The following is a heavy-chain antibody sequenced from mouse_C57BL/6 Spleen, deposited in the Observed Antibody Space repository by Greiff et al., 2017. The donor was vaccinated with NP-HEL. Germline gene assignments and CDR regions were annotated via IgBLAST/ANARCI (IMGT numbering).Heavy chain of an antibody. Sequence: EVKVEESGPGMVKPSQSLSLTCTVTGYSITSGYDWHWIRHFPGNKLEWMGYISYSGSTNYNPSLKSRISITHDTSKNHFFLKLNSVTTEDTATYYCARGSSFAWFAYWGQGTLVTVSA. J-gene: IGHJ3*01. CDR2: ISYSGST. D-gene: IGHD1-1*01. CDR3: ARGSSFAWFAY. V-gene: IGHV3-1*01. CDR1: GYSITSGYD.